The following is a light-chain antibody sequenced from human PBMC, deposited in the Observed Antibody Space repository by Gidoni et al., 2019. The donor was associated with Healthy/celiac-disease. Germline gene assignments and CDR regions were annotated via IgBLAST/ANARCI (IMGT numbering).Light chain of an antibody. V-gene: IGKV3-11*01. CDR3: QQRSNWPVT. CDR1: QSVSSY. Sequence: EIVLTQSPATLSLSPGDRATLSCRASQSVSSYLAWYQQKPGQAPRLLIYDASNRATGIPARFSGSGSGTDFTLTISSLEPEDFAVYYCQQRSNWPVTFXPXTKVDIK. J-gene: IGKJ3*01. CDR2: DAS.